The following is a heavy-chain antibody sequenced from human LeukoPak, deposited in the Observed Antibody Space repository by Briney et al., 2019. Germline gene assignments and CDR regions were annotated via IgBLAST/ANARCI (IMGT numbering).Heavy chain of an antibody. V-gene: IGHV3-48*03. D-gene: IGHD4-17*01. CDR1: GFTFTSYE. Sequence: HTGGSLRLSCAASGFTFTSYEMNWVRQAPGKGLEWVSYISSSGSTIYYADSVKGRFTISRDNAKNSLYLQMNSLRAEDTAVYYCARDPYYGEYVVWGQGTLVTVSS. CDR2: ISSSGSTI. J-gene: IGHJ4*02. CDR3: ARDPYYGEYVV.